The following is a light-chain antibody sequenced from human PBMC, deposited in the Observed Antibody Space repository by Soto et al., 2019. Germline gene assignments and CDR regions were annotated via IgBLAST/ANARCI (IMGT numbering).Light chain of an antibody. Sequence: DIQMTQSPSSLSASVGDRVTITCRASPSISSYLNWYQQKPGKAPKLLIYAASSLQGGVPSRFSGSGSGTEFTLTISSLQPEDFATYYCQQTYSSPWTFVQGTKVVIK. CDR3: QQTYSSPWT. CDR1: PSISSY. CDR2: AAS. J-gene: IGKJ1*01. V-gene: IGKV1-39*01.